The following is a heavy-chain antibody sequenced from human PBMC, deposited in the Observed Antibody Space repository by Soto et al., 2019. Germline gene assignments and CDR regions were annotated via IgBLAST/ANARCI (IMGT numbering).Heavy chain of an antibody. J-gene: IGHJ4*02. CDR3: ARDRGDNWNDEGGYYFDY. D-gene: IGHD1-1*01. Sequence: QVQLVQSGAEVKNSGASVKVSCKASGYTFTSYGFSWVRQAPGQGLEWMGWISASNGNTNYAQKLQGRVTMTTDTSTGTAYMELRSLRSDDTATYYCARDRGDNWNDEGGYYFDYWGQGTLVTVSS. V-gene: IGHV1-18*01. CDR2: ISASNGNT. CDR1: GYTFTSYG.